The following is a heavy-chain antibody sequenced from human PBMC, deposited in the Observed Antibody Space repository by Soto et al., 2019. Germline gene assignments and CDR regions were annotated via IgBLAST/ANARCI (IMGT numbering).Heavy chain of an antibody. D-gene: IGHD3-16*01. CDR3: VMVDNYVTPTPQDV. V-gene: IGHV1-18*01. J-gene: IGHJ6*02. Sequence: QVQLVQSGDEVKKPGASVKVSCKASGYIFVNYGIAWVRQAPGQGLEWMGWISPYTGNTHSATKLQGRLTRTTDTSTSTAYMDLGSLTSDDTAVYYCVMVDNYVTPTPQDVWGQGTTVTVSS. CDR1: GYIFVNYG. CDR2: ISPYTGNT.